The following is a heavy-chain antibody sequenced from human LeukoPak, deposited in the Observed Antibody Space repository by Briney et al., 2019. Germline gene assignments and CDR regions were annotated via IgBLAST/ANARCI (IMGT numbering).Heavy chain of an antibody. Sequence: GASVKVSCNSSGYTFTGYYMHWVRQAPGPGLEWMGWIHLNSGGTNYAQKFQGRVTMTRDTSISTAYMELSRLRSDDTAVYYCGRDREYCSGGSCYLQAFDIWGQGSLVTVSS. V-gene: IGHV1-2*02. D-gene: IGHD2-15*01. CDR2: IHLNSGGT. CDR3: GRDREYCSGGSCYLQAFDI. J-gene: IGHJ4*02. CDR1: GYTFTGYY.